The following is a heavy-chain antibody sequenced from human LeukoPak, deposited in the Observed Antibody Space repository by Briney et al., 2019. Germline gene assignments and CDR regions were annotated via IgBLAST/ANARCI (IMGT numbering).Heavy chain of an antibody. CDR1: GGSISSGGYY. Sequence: ASETLSLTCTVSGGSISSGGYYWSWIRQHPGKGLEWIGYIYYSGSTYYNPSLKSRVTISVDTSKNQFSLKLSSVTAADTAVYYCARGSGGYVWFDPWGQGTLVTVSS. CDR3: ARGSGGYVWFDP. J-gene: IGHJ5*02. D-gene: IGHD5-12*01. V-gene: IGHV4-31*03. CDR2: IYYSGST.